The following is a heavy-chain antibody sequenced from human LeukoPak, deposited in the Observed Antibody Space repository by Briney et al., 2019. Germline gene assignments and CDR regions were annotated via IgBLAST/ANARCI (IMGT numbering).Heavy chain of an antibody. Sequence: GGSLRLSCAASGFTFSSYSMNWVRQAPGKGLEWVSSISSSSSYIYYADSVKGRFTISRDNAKNSLYLQMNSLRAEDTAVYYCARDQTRGDAFDIWGQGTMVTVSS. CDR2: ISSSSSYI. D-gene: IGHD4-11*01. CDR3: ARDQTRGDAFDI. CDR1: GFTFSSYS. V-gene: IGHV3-21*01. J-gene: IGHJ3*02.